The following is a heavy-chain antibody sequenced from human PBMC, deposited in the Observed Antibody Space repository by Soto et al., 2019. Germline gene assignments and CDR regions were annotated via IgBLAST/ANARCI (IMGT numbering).Heavy chain of an antibody. D-gene: IGHD3-10*01. CDR3: AKNSGWFNT. CDR2: ISGSGEIT. CDR1: GFPFSSTD. Sequence: HLLQSGGGLIQPGGSLTLSCAASGFPFSSTDMTWVRQAPGKGLEWVSTISGSGEITYYADSVKGRFTISRDNSMNTVYLRMNSLRADDTALNYCAKNSGWFNTWGQGALVTVSS. J-gene: IGHJ5*02. V-gene: IGHV3-23*01.